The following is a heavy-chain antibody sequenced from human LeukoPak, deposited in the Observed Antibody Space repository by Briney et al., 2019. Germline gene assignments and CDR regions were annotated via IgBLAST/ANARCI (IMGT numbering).Heavy chain of an antibody. V-gene: IGHV3-23*01. CDR3: AKDGPLYSSSWYNWFDP. CDR2: ISGSGGST. CDR1: GFTFSSYG. Sequence: PGGSLRLSCAASGFTFSSYGMSWVRQAPGKGLEWVSAISGSGGSTYYADSVKGRFTISRDNSKNTLYLQMNSLRAEDTAVYYCAKDGPLYSSSWYNWFDPWGQGTLVTVSS. D-gene: IGHD6-13*01. J-gene: IGHJ5*02.